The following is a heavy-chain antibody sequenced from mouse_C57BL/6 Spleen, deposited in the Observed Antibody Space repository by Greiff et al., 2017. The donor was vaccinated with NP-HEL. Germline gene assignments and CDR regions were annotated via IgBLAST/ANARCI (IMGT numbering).Heavy chain of an antibody. CDR2: INPYNGDT. CDR3: VRSPLYYYGSSDFDY. D-gene: IGHD1-1*01. CDR1: GYSFTGYF. V-gene: IGHV1-20*01. Sequence: VQLQQSGPELVKPGDSVKISCKASGYSFTGYFMNWVMQSHGKSLEWIGRINPYNGDTFYNQKFKGKATLTVDKSSSTAHMELRSLTSEDSAVYYCVRSPLYYYGSSDFDYWGQGTTLTVSS. J-gene: IGHJ2*01.